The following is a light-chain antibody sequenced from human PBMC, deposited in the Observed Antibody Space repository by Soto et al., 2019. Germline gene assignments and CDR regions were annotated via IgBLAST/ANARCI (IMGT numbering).Light chain of an antibody. J-gene: IGKJ5*01. Sequence: DIQMTQSPSTLSASVGDRVTITCRASQSISIWLAWYQQKPGKAPKILIYKASSLESGVPSRFSGSGSGTEFTLTISSLQPDDFAVYYCQQYGNSPITFGQGTRLEIK. V-gene: IGKV1-5*03. CDR3: QQYGNSPIT. CDR2: KAS. CDR1: QSISIW.